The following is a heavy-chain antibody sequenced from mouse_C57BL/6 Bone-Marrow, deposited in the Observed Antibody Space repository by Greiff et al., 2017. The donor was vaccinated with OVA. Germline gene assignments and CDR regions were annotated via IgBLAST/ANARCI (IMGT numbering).Heavy chain of an antibody. CDR3: ARSLLPFGYFDV. V-gene: IGHV1-78*01. CDR2: IYPRDGST. Sequence: VQGVESAAELVKPGASVKISCKVSGYTFTDHTIHWMKQRPEQGLEWIGYIYPRDGSTKYNEKFKGKATLTADKSSSTAYMQLNSLTSEDSAVYFCARSLLPFGYFDVWGTGTTVTVSS. CDR1: GYTFTDHT. J-gene: IGHJ1*03. D-gene: IGHD2-1*01.